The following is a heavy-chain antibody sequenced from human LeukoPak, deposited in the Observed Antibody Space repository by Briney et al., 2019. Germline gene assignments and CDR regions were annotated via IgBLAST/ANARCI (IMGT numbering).Heavy chain of an antibody. Sequence: PGGSLRLSCAASGFTFSSSWMHWVRQAPGKGLVWVSRINSDGSTTTYADSVKGRFTISRDNAENTLYLQMNSLRADDTAVYYCARAVGGSSDYWGQGTLVTVSS. D-gene: IGHD1-26*01. CDR3: ARAVGGSSDY. V-gene: IGHV3-74*01. CDR1: GFTFSSSW. CDR2: INSDGSTT. J-gene: IGHJ4*02.